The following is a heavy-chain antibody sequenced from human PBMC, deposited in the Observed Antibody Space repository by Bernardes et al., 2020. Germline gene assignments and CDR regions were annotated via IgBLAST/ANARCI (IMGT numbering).Heavy chain of an antibody. V-gene: IGHV3-23*01. CDR1: GFTFGNYA. CDR3: AQRGGAS. Sequence: GGSLRLSCTASGFTFGNYAMIWVRQAPGKGLQWVSTISGSGGGTYYADSVRGRFTISRDNSKNILYLQMNSLRAEDTAVYYCAQRGGASWGQGTLVTVSS. CDR2: ISGSGGGT. D-gene: IGHD3-10*01. J-gene: IGHJ5*02.